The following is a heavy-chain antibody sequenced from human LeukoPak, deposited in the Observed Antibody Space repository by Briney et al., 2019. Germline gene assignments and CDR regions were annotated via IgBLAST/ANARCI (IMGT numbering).Heavy chain of an antibody. CDR2: ISTNSVAT. CDR3: AKGQSTIATRSFDS. V-gene: IGHV3-23*01. J-gene: IGHJ4*02. CDR1: GFTFSTYG. D-gene: IGHD6-6*01. Sequence: PGGSLRPSCAASGFTFSTYGMNWVRQVPGKGLEWVSTISTNSVATYYSDSVKGRFTISRDNSKNTLFLQMNSLRAEDTAIYYCAKGQSTIATRSFDSWGQGTLVTVSS.